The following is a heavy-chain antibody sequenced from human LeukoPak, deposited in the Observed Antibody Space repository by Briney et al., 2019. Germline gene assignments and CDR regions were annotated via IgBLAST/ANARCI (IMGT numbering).Heavy chain of an antibody. Sequence: SVKISCKASGGTFSSYAISWVRQAPGQGLEWMGGIIPIFGTANYAQKFQGRVTITADESTSTAYMELSSLRSEDTAVYYCARDRVPGIAVAGAFDYWGQGTLVTVSS. V-gene: IGHV1-69*13. D-gene: IGHD6-19*01. CDR3: ARDRVPGIAVAGAFDY. CDR1: GGTFSSYA. J-gene: IGHJ4*02. CDR2: IIPIFGTA.